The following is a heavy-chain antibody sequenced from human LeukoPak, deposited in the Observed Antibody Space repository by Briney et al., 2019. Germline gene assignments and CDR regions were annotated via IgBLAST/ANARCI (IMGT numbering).Heavy chain of an antibody. CDR1: GFTFSSYA. CDR3: AKDEPRGGSCYFYLSCPPFDY. D-gene: IGHD2-15*01. V-gene: IGHV3-23*01. Sequence: AGGSLRLSCAASGFTFSSYAMSWVRQAPGKGLEWVSAISGSGGSTYYADSVKGRFTISRDNSKNTLYLQMNSLRAEDTAVYYCAKDEPRGGSCYFYLSCPPFDYWGQGTLVTVSS. CDR2: ISGSGGST. J-gene: IGHJ4*02.